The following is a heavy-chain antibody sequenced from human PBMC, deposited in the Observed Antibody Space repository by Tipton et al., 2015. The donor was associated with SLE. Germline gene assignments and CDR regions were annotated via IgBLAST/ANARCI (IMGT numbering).Heavy chain of an antibody. J-gene: IGHJ3*02. CDR3: ARGGDSSGYPGAFDI. CDR2: IYTSGST. Sequence: TLSLTCTVSGGSISSSSYYWSWIRQPAGKGLEWIWRIYTSGSTNYNPSLKRRVTMSVDTSKNQFSLKLSSVTAADTAVYYCARGGDSSGYPGAFDIWGQGTMVTVSS. D-gene: IGHD3-22*01. V-gene: IGHV4-61*02. CDR1: GGSISSSSYY.